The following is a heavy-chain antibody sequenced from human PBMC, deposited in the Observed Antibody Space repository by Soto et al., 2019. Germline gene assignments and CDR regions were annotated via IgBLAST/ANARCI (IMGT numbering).Heavy chain of an antibody. CDR3: AKDRYGESVGGHFDY. CDR2: ISDDGSNK. V-gene: IGHV3-30*18. Sequence: QVQLVESGGGVVQPGRSLRLSCAASGITFRNYAMHWVRQAPGQGLEWVAVISDDGSNKYYADTVKGRFTISRDNFKNTLYLQMNSLRAEDTAVYYCAKDRYGESVGGHFDYWGQGALVTASS. J-gene: IGHJ4*02. CDR1: GITFRNYA. D-gene: IGHD4-17*01.